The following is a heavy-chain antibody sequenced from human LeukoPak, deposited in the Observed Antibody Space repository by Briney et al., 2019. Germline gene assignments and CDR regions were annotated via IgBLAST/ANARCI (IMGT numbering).Heavy chain of an antibody. J-gene: IGHJ3*02. V-gene: IGHV3-30*03. CDR1: GFTFRSFG. Sequence: GGSLRLSCLASGFTFRSFGMHWVRQAPGTGLEWVALISYDGSNKNYADSVKGRFTISRDNSKNILYLQINSLRVEDTAVYFCARGYGGNSAAFDIWGQGTMVTVSS. CDR2: ISYDGSNK. D-gene: IGHD4-23*01. CDR3: ARGYGGNSAAFDI.